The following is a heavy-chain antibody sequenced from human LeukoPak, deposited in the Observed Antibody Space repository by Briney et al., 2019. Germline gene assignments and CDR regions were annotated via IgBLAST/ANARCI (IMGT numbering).Heavy chain of an antibody. J-gene: IGHJ4*02. CDR1: GGSISSGGYY. V-gene: IGHV4-31*03. Sequence: SETLSLTCTVSGGSISSGGYYWSWIRQHPGKGLEWIGYIYYSGSTYYNPSLKSRVTISVDTSKNQFSLELSSVTAADTAVYYCAGVRRPTFDYWGQGALVTVSS. D-gene: IGHD4-17*01. CDR3: AGVRRPTFDY. CDR2: IYYSGST.